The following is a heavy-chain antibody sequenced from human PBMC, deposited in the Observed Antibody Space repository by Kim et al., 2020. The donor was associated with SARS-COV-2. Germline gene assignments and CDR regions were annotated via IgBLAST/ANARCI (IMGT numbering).Heavy chain of an antibody. CDR2: ISYDGSNK. Sequence: GGSLRLSCAASGFTFSSYGMHWVRQAPGKGLEWVAVISYDGSNKYYADSVKGRFTISRDNSKNTLYLQMNSLRAEDTAVYYCAKDAFHYYDSSGYYSDYWGQGTLVTVSS. CDR1: GFTFSSYG. J-gene: IGHJ4*02. V-gene: IGHV3-30*18. D-gene: IGHD3-22*01. CDR3: AKDAFHYYDSSGYYSDY.